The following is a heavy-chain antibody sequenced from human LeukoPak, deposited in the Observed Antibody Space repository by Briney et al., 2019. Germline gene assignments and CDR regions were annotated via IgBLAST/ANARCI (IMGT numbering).Heavy chain of an antibody. Sequence: GASVKVSCKASGGTFSSHAITWVRQAPGQGLEWMGGIIPLFGTANYAQKFQGRVTITADEYTNTAYMELSSLRSDDTAVYYCASHYGSGSQNRYNWFDPWGQGTLVTVSS. J-gene: IGHJ5*02. CDR1: GGTFSSHA. CDR3: ASHYGSGSQNRYNWFDP. CDR2: IIPLFGTA. V-gene: IGHV1-69*01. D-gene: IGHD3-10*01.